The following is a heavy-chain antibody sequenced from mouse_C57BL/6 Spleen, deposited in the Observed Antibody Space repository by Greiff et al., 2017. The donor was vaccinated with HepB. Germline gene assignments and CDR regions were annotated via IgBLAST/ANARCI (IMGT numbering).Heavy chain of an antibody. D-gene: IGHD4-1*01. CDR2: SRNKANDYTT. CDR1: GFTFSDFY. Sequence: EVQVVESGGGLVQSGRSLRLSCATSGFTFSDFYMEWVRQAPGKGLEWIAASRNKANDYTTEYSASVKGRFIVSRDTSQSILYLQMNALRAEDTAIYYCARDAPPNWGYAMDYWGQGTSVTVSS. V-gene: IGHV7-1*01. J-gene: IGHJ4*01. CDR3: ARDAPPNWGYAMDY.